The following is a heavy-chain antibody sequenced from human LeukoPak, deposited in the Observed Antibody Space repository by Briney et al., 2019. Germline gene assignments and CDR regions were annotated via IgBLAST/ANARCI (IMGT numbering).Heavy chain of an antibody. CDR3: TRQPYDTLSDWRYGLDV. CDR2: IRSKANNYAT. Sequence: PGGSLRLSCAASGFAFSGSAVHWVRQASGKGLEWVGRIRSKANNYATVYAASMKGKFIISRDDSENTAYLQMNSLKSDDTAVYYCTRQPYDTLSDWRYGLDVWGQGTTVTVSS. D-gene: IGHD3-9*01. CDR1: GFAFSGSA. V-gene: IGHV3-73*01. J-gene: IGHJ6*02.